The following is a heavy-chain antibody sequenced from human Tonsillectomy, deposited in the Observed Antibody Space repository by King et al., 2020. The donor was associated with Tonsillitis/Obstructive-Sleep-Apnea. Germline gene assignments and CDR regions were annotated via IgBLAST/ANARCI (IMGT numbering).Heavy chain of an antibody. D-gene: IGHD3-3*01. CDR2: INAGNGNT. CDR1: GYTFTSYA. CDR3: ARGSEVLRFLEWLL. Sequence: QLVQSGAEVKKPGASVKVSCKASGYTFTSYAMHWVRQAPGQRLEWMGWINAGNGNTKYSQKFQGRVTITRDTSASTAYMELSSLRSEYTAVYYCARGSEVLRFLEWLLWGQGTLVTVSS. J-gene: IGHJ4*02. V-gene: IGHV1-3*01.